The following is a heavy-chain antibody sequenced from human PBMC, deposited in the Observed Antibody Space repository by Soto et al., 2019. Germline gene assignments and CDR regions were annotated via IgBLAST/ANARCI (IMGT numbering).Heavy chain of an antibody. J-gene: IGHJ6*02. CDR1: GGTFGSYA. D-gene: IGHD2-2*01. Sequence: QVQLVQSGAEVKKPGSSVKVSCKASGGTFGSYAISWVRQAPGQGLEWMGGIIPIPGTANYAQKFQGRVTIAADESTSTAYMERSSLRYEDTAVYYCARSQGSSTSLEIYYYYYYGMDVWGQGTTVTVSS. V-gene: IGHV1-69*01. CDR2: IIPIPGTA. CDR3: ARSQGSSTSLEIYYYYYYGMDV.